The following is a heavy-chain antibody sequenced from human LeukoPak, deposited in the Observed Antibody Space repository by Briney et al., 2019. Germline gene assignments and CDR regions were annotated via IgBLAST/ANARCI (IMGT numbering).Heavy chain of an antibody. CDR1: GFSLSTSGVG. CDR2: IYWDDDK. CDR3: AHLYGSGSSLNY. V-gene: IGHV2-5*02. D-gene: IGHD3-10*01. J-gene: IGHJ4*02. Sequence: SGPTLVKPTQTLTLTCTFSGFSLSTSGVGVGWIRQPPGKALEWLALIYWDDDKRYSPSLKSRLTITKDTSKNQVVLTVTNMDPVDTATYYCAHLYGSGSSLNYWGQGTLVTVSS.